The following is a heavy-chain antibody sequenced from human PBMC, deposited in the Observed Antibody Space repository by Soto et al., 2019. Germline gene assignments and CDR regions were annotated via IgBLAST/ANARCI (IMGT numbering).Heavy chain of an antibody. J-gene: IGHJ5*02. CDR1: GYSFTSYY. CDR3: ARGYCSGGSCYVFAP. V-gene: IGHV1-46*01. CDR2: INPSGGST. D-gene: IGHD2-15*01. Sequence: GASVKVSCKASGYSFTSYYMQWLRQAPGQGLEWMGIINPSGGSTSYAQKFQGRITMTRDTSASTAYMELSSLRSEDTAVYYCARGYCSGGSCYVFAPWGQGTLVTVSS.